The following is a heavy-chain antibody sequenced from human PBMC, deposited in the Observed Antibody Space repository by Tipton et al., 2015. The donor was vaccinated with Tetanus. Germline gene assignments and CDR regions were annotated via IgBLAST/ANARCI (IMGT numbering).Heavy chain of an antibody. CDR2: IYYSGST. J-gene: IGHJ4*02. CDR3: ARGRYYGSGSYYYFDY. V-gene: IGHV4-31*03. Sequence: TLSLTCTVSGGSISSGGYYWSWIRQHPGKGLEWIGYIYYSGSTYYNPSLKSRVTISVDTSKNQFSLKLSSVTAADTAVYYCARGRYYGSGSYYYFDYWGQGTLVTVSS. CDR1: GGSISSGGYY. D-gene: IGHD3-10*01.